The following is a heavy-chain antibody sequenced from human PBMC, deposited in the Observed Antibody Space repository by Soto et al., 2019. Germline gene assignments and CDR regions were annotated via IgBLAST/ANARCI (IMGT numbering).Heavy chain of an antibody. V-gene: IGHV3-21*01. CDR3: ARGDIGAAGAC. D-gene: IGHD6-13*01. J-gene: IGHJ4*02. CDR2: ISSSSNYI. Sequence: EVQVVESGGGLVKPGGSLRLSCAASGFTFSSYNMNWVRQAPGKGLEWVSSISSSSNYIYYADSVKGRFTISRNNAKNSLYLQMNSLRAEDTAVYYCARGDIGAAGACWGQGTLVTVSS. CDR1: GFTFSSYN.